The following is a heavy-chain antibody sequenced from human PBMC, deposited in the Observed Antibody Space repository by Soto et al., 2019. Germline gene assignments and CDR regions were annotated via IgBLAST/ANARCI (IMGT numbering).Heavy chain of an antibody. CDR2: INHSGST. CDR3: ARGGLDRYCSSTSCYKNPRYNWFDP. CDR1: GGSFSGYY. D-gene: IGHD2-2*02. J-gene: IGHJ5*02. V-gene: IGHV4-34*01. Sequence: SETLSLTCAVYGGSFSGYYWSWIRQPPGKGLEWIGEINHSGSTNYNPSLKSRVTISVDTSKNQCSLKLSSVTAADTAVYYCARGGLDRYCSSTSCYKNPRYNWFDPWGQGTLVTVSS.